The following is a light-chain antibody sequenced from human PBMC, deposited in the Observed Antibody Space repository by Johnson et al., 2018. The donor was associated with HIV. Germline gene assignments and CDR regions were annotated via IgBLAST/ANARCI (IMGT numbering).Light chain of an antibody. J-gene: IGLJ1*01. Sequence: SVLTQPPSVSAAPGQKVTISCSVSSSNIGNNYVSWYQQLPGTAPKLLIYENNKRPSGIPDRFSVSKSGTSATLGITGLQTGDEADYYCGTWDSSLSAEVFGTGTKVTVL. CDR1: SSNIGNNY. CDR3: GTWDSSLSAEV. CDR2: ENN. V-gene: IGLV1-51*02.